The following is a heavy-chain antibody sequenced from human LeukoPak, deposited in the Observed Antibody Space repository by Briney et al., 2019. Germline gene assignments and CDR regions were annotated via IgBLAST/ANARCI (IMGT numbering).Heavy chain of an antibody. J-gene: IGHJ4*02. D-gene: IGHD3-22*01. CDR2: ITGRDT. V-gene: IGHV3-23*01. Sequence: PGGSLRLSCAASGFTLSNYALSWVRQAPGQGLEWVSCITGRDTFYADFVKGRFTISRDNSRNTVYLQMNSLRVEDKAIYYCATLYDKDNDYWGQGTLVTVSS. CDR1: GFTLSNYA. CDR3: ATLYDKDNDY.